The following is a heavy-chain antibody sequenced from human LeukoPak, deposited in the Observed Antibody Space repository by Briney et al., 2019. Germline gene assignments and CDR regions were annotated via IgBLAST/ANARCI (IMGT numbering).Heavy chain of an antibody. CDR1: GYSIDNGYY. V-gene: IGHV4-38-2*02. CDR2: INHSGST. CDR3: ARDIHVPRIREPYFDI. Sequence: PSETLSLTCSVSGYSIDNGYYWSWIRQPPGKGLEWIGEINHSGSTNYNPSLKSRVTISVDTSKNQFSLKLSSVTAADTAVYYCARDIHVPRIREPYFDIWGEGTLVTVSS. D-gene: IGHD1-14*01. J-gene: IGHJ3*02.